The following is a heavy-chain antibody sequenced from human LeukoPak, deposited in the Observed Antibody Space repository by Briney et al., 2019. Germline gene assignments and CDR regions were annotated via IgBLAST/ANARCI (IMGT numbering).Heavy chain of an antibody. Sequence: GEPLQISCQGSGSSFTSYWIGWVRQMPGKGLEWMGIIYPGDSDTRYSPSFQGQVTISADKSISTAYLQWSSLRASDTAMYYCARGGRDGYNAVDYWGQGTLVTVSS. CDR1: GSSFTSYW. CDR3: ARGGRDGYNAVDY. V-gene: IGHV5-51*01. CDR2: IYPGDSDT. J-gene: IGHJ4*02. D-gene: IGHD5-24*01.